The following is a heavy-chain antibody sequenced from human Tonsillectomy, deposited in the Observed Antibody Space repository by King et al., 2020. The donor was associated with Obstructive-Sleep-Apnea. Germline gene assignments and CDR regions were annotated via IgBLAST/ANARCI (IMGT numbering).Heavy chain of an antibody. Sequence: VQLVESGGGLVQPGGSLRLSCAASGFTFSSYAMSWVRQAPGKGLEWVSAISGSGGSTYYADSVKGRFTISRDNSKNTLYLQMNSLRAEDTAVYYCAKDAGYCSSTSCYSWFDPWGHGTLVTVSS. J-gene: IGHJ5*02. D-gene: IGHD2-2*02. V-gene: IGHV3-23*04. CDR1: GFTFSSYA. CDR3: AKDAGYCSSTSCYSWFDP. CDR2: ISGSGGST.